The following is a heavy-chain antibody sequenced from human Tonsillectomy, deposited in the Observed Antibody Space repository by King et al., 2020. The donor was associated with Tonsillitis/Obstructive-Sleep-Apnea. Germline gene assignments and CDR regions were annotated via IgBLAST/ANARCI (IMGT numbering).Heavy chain of an antibody. D-gene: IGHD4-11*01. CDR2: INHSGST. CDR3: ARVQDYTID. V-gene: IGHV4-34*01. Sequence: VQLQQWGAGLLKPSETLSLTCAVYGGSFSGYYWTWIRQPPGRGLEGIGEINHSGSTNYNPSLKSRVTISVDTSKKQFSLKLSSVTAADTAVYYCARVQDYTIDWGQGTLVTVSS. J-gene: IGHJ4*02. CDR1: GGSFSGYY.